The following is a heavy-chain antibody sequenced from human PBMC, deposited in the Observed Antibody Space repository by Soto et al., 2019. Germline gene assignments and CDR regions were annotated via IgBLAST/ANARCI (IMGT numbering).Heavy chain of an antibody. D-gene: IGHD3-22*01. J-gene: IGHJ3*02. CDR1: GGTCSIYA. CDR2: IIPIFSTP. V-gene: IGHV1-69*13. CDR3: ARDNGQRDYYDSSLDAFDI. Sequence: SVKVSCKASGGTCSIYAISCVLQAPLRWLEWMGGIIPIFSTPNYAQKFQGGVTITADESTSTAYMELSSLRSEDTAVYYCARDNGQRDYYDSSLDAFDIWGQGTMVTVSS.